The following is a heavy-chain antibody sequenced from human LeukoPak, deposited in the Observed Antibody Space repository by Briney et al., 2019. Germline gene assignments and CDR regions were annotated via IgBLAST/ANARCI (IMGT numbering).Heavy chain of an antibody. CDR3: ARAPVPASWFDP. CDR2: IYYSGST. CDR1: GGSISSYY. Sequence: SETLSLTCTVSGGSISSYYWSWIRQPPGKGLEWIGYIYYSGSTNYNPSLMSRITISVDTSKNQFSLKLSSVTAADTAVYYCARAPVPASWFDPWGQGTLVTVSS. J-gene: IGHJ5*02. V-gene: IGHV4-59*01.